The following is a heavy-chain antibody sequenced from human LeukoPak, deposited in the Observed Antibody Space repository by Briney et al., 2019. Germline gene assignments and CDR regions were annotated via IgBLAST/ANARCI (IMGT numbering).Heavy chain of an antibody. Sequence: PPETVPLTCAVYGGSFRDYYWSGLRQPPGKELDGIGESNHSGSNNYNPSLQSRVTISVDTSKHQFSLKLSSVTAADTAVYYCARGGELIAARPYYYYYMDVWGKGTTVTVSS. J-gene: IGHJ6*03. V-gene: IGHV4-34*01. CDR3: ARGGELIAARPYYYYYMDV. D-gene: IGHD6-6*01. CDR2: SNHSGSN. CDR1: GGSFRDYY.